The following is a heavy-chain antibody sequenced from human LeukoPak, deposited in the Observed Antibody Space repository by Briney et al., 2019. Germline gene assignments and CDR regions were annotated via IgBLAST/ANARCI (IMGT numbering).Heavy chain of an antibody. J-gene: IGHJ4*02. D-gene: IGHD6-13*01. CDR3: ARHRYSSSWDFDY. CDR2: INPSGGST. V-gene: IGHV1-46*01. CDR1: GYTFTSYY. Sequence: ASVKVSCKASGYTFTSYYVHWVRQDPGQGLEWMGVINPSGGSTNYAQKFQGRVTLTRDTSTSTVYMELSSLRSDDTAVYYCARHRYSSSWDFDYWGQGTLVTVSS.